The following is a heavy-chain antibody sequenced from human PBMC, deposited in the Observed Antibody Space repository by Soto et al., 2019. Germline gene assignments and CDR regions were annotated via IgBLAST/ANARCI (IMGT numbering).Heavy chain of an antibody. CDR1: GFIFSDYA. V-gene: IGHV3-23*01. J-gene: IGHJ6*02. CDR2: ISGSGESI. CDR3: ARDRHGSDWYTYYFYTLAV. D-gene: IGHD6-13*01. Sequence: EVQLLASGGGLVQPGESLRLSCAASGFIFSDYAMTWVRQAPGKGLEWVSGISGSGESIYYADSVEGRFTISRDNSKNTLYLQMNSLRGEDTAVYYCARDRHGSDWYTYYFYTLAVWGQGTTVTVSS.